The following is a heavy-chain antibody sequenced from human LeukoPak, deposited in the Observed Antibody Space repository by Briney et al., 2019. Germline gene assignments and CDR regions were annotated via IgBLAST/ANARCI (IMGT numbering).Heavy chain of an antibody. V-gene: IGHV3-9*01. CDR1: GFTFDDYA. CDR3: AKSYDSLRPGAFDI. J-gene: IGHJ3*02. Sequence: GRSLRLSCAASGFTFDDYAMHWVRQAPGKGLEWVSGISWNSGSIGYADSVKGRFTISRDNAKNSLYLQMNSLRAEDTALYYCAKSYDSLRPGAFDIWGQGTMVTVSS. CDR2: ISWNSGSI. D-gene: IGHD5-18*01.